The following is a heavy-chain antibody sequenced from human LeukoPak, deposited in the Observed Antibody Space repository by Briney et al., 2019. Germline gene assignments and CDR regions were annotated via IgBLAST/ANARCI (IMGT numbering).Heavy chain of an antibody. CDR3: ARERYYYDSSGYPYGYYYMDV. J-gene: IGHJ6*03. V-gene: IGHV3-20*04. CDR1: GFPFDDYG. CDR2: INWNGGST. Sequence: PGGSLRLSCAASGFPFDDYGMSWVRQAPGKGLEWVSGINWNGGSTGYADSVKGRFTISRDNAKNSLYLQMNSLRAEDTALYYCARERYYYDSSGYPYGYYYMDVWGKGTTVTVSS. D-gene: IGHD3-22*01.